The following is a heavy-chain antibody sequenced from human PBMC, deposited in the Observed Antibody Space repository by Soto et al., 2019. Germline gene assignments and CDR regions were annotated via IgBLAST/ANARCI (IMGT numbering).Heavy chain of an antibody. CDR2: ISYDGSNK. D-gene: IGHD3-10*01. CDR3: AKDLRRYYYGSGSYIDYGMDV. J-gene: IGHJ6*02. Sequence: GGSLRLFCAASGFTFSSYGMHWVRQAPGKGLEWVAVISYDGSNKYYADSVKGRFTISRDNSKNTLYLQMNSLRAEDTAVYYCAKDLRRYYYGSGSYIDYGMDVWGQGTTVTVSS. V-gene: IGHV3-30*18. CDR1: GFTFSSYG.